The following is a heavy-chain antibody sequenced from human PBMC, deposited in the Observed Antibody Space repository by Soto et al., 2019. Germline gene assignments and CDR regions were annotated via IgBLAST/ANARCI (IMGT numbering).Heavy chain of an antibody. CDR2: IDWDDDK. CDR1: GFSLSTSGMC. D-gene: IGHD6-13*01. J-gene: IGHJ4*02. Sequence: SGPTLVNPTQTLTLTCTFSGFSLSTSGMCVSWIRQPPGKALEWLARIDWDDDKYYSTSLKTRLTISKDTSKNQVVLTMTNMDPVDTATYYCARYIAAAGSFDYWGQGALVTVPS. V-gene: IGHV2-70*11. CDR3: ARYIAAAGSFDY.